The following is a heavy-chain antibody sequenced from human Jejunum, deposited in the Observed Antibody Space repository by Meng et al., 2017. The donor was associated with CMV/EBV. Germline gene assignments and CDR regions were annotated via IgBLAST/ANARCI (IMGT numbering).Heavy chain of an antibody. V-gene: IGHV3-21*01. CDR1: GFTFSNDN. J-gene: IGHJ1*01. CDR3: VRDNRGGNWQ. Sequence: WAGSGFTFSNDNMTWVRQAPGKGLEWVSSITPTGTSVYYADSMRGRFTISRDNAKNSVYLQLNSLRVEDTAMFYCVRDNRGGNWQWGQGTLVTVSS. CDR2: ITPTGTSV. D-gene: IGHD1-1*01.